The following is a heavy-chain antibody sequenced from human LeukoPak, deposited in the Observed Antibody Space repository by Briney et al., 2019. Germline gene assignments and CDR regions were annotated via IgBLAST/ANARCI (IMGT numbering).Heavy chain of an antibody. Sequence: ASVKVSCKASGYTFTTYGISWVRQAPGQGLEWMGWISAYNGDTYYAQKVQGRVTVTTDTSTSTAYMELSSLRSEDTAVYYCARGGNYYGSGSPNNYYYYYGMDVWGQGTTVTVSS. CDR1: GYTFTTYG. D-gene: IGHD3-10*01. V-gene: IGHV1-18*01. CDR3: ARGGNYYGSGSPNNYYYYYGMDV. J-gene: IGHJ6*02. CDR2: ISAYNGDT.